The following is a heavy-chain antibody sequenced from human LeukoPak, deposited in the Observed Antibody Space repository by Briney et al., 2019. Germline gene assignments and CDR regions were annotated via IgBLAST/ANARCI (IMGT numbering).Heavy chain of an antibody. CDR1: GFTFSSYG. D-gene: IGHD1-1*01. J-gene: IGHJ4*02. Sequence: PGGSLRLSCAASGFTFSSYGMHWVRQAPGKGQEWVAVISYDGSNKYYADSVKGRFTISRDNSKNTLYLQMNSLRAEDTAVYYCAKVGRPLTTGNYYFDYWGQGTLVTVSS. V-gene: IGHV3-30*18. CDR3: AKVGRPLTTGNYYFDY. CDR2: ISYDGSNK.